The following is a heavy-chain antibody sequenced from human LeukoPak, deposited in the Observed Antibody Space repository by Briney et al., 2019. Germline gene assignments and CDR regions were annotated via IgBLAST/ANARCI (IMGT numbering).Heavy chain of an antibody. CDR3: AKEIRPNDC. CDR2: ISIGGDTT. Sequence: GGSLRLSCAASGFTFSSHGMCWVRQAPGRGLEWVSSISIGGDTTYSDSVKGRFTISRDNSKNTLYLQLDSLRAEDTAIYYCAKEIRPNDCWGQGTPVTVSS. D-gene: IGHD4-17*01. CDR1: GFTFSSHG. J-gene: IGHJ4*02. V-gene: IGHV3-23*01.